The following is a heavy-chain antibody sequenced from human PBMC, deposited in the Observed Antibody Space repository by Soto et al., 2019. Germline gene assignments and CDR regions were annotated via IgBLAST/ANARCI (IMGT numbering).Heavy chain of an antibody. D-gene: IGHD2-15*01. J-gene: IGHJ6*02. Sequence: GGPLGLSCTASGVTFSNAWMSWVRQAPGKGLEWVGRIRSKGDGETTDYAAPVRGRFTISRDDSKNTFFLQMNSLKAEDTAVYYCTTDQAGGYFYYFGVVVWGQGTTVPVSS. V-gene: IGHV3-15*01. CDR3: TTDQAGGYFYYFGVVV. CDR1: GVTFSNAW. CDR2: IRSKGDGETT.